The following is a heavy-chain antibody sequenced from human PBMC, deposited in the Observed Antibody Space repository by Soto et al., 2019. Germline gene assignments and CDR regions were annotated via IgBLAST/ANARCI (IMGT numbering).Heavy chain of an antibody. J-gene: IGHJ6*02. CDR1: DGSISSYY. CDR3: ARGTGGGSYYYYGMDV. V-gene: IGHV4-59*12. CDR2: IYYSGST. D-gene: IGHD2-15*01. Sequence: SETLSLTCTVSDGSISSYYWSWIRQPPGKGLEWIGYIYYSGSTYYNPSLKSRVTISVDRSKNQFSLKLSSVTAADTAVYYCARGTGGGSYYYYGMDVWGQGTTVTVSS.